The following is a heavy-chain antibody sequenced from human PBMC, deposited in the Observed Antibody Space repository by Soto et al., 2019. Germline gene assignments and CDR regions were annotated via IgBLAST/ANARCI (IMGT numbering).Heavy chain of an antibody. Sequence: GSLRLSCAASGFTFRNYGMHWVRQPPGKGLEWIGEIYHSGSTNYNPSLKSRVTISVDKSKNQFSLKLSSVTAADTAVYYCARLSRYCSSTSCYMGVYYYYYYGMDVWGQGTKVTVSS. CDR3: ARLSRYCSSTSCYMGVYYYYYYGMDV. CDR2: IYHSGST. V-gene: IGHV4-4*02. CDR1: GFTFRNYG. D-gene: IGHD2-2*02. J-gene: IGHJ6*02.